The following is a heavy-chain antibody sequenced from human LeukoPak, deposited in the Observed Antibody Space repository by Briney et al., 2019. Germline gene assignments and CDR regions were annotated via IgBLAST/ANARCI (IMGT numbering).Heavy chain of an antibody. CDR3: ARDRSWLFDY. CDR1: GDSVPSSTAA. CDR2: TYYRSKWYN. J-gene: IGHJ4*02. V-gene: IGHV6-1*01. D-gene: IGHD6-13*01. Sequence: SQTLSLTCAISGDSVPSSTAAWNWIRQSPSRGLEWLGRTYYRSKWYNDYAVSVKGRISINPDTSKNQFSLQLNSVTPEDTAVYYCARDRSWLFDYWGQGTLVTVSS.